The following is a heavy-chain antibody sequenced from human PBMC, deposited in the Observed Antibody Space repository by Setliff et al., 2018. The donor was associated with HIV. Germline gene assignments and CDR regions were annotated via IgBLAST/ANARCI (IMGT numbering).Heavy chain of an antibody. CDR2: IYSTGSP. D-gene: IGHD3-9*01. CDR3: TRDTGYILSGYRPHWYFDL. CDR1: GDSISSGNYY. J-gene: IGHJ2*01. V-gene: IGHV4-61*09. Sequence: SETLSLTCTFSGDSISSGNYYWSWIRQPAGKGLEWIGHIYSTGSPNYNPSLKSRVTISSDTSKNLFSLKLTTVTAADAAVYYCTRDTGYILSGYRPHWYFDLWGRGTLVTVSS.